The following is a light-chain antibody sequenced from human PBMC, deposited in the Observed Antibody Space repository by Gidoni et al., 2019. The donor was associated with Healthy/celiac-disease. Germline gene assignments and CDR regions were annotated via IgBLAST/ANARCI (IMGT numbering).Light chain of an antibody. V-gene: IGKV2-28*01. J-gene: IGKJ1*01. CDR1: QSLLHSNGYNY. Sequence: DIVMTQSPLSLPVPPGEPASISCRSSQSLLHSNGYNYLDWYLQKPGQSPQLLIYLGSNRASGVPDRFSGSGSGTDFTLKISRVEAEDVGVYYCMQALQTPWTFGQGTKVGIK. CDR2: LGS. CDR3: MQALQTPWT.